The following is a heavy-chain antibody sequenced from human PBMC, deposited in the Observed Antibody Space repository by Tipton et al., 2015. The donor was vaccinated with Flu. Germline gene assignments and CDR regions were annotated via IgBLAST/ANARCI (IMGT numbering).Heavy chain of an antibody. V-gene: IGHV3-30*18. CDR2: ISYDGSNK. J-gene: IGHJ6*02. CDR3: AKGPLVEDYYYGMDV. CDR1: GFTFSSYG. Sequence: RSLRLSCAASGFTFSSYGMHWVRQAPGKGLEWVAVISYDGSNKYYADSVKGRFTIPRDNSKNTLYLQMNSLRAEDTAVYYCAKGPLVEDYYYGMDVWGQGTTVTVSS. D-gene: IGHD6-13*01.